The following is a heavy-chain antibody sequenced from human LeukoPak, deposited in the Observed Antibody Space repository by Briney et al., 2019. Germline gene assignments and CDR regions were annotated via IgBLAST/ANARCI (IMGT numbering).Heavy chain of an antibody. V-gene: IGHV4-34*01. D-gene: IGHD3-22*01. CDR2: INHSGGT. CDR3: ARGIYDSSGDEFDAFDI. J-gene: IGHJ3*02. CDR1: GGSFSGYY. Sequence: SETLSLTCAVYGGSFSGYYWSWIRQPPGKGLEWIGEINHSGGTNYNPSLKSRVTISVDTSKNQLSLKLSSVTAADTAVYYCARGIYDSSGDEFDAFDIWGQGTMVTVSS.